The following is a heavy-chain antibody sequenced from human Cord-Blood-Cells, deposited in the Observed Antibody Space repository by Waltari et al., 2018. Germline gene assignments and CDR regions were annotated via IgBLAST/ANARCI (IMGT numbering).Heavy chain of an antibody. CDR2: FEPEDGET. J-gene: IGHJ3*02. D-gene: IGHD4-17*01. Sequence: QVQLVQSGAEVKKPGASVKVSCKVSGYTLTELSMHWVRQAPGTGLEWMGGFEPEDGETIYAQKLQGRVTMTADTSTDTAYMELSSLRSEETAVYYCATSQNGEEALDIWGQGTMVTVSS. CDR3: ATSQNGEEALDI. CDR1: GYTLTELS. V-gene: IGHV1-24*01.